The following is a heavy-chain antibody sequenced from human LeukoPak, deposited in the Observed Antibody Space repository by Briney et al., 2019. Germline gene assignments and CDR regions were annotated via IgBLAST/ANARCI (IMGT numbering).Heavy chain of an antibody. CDR1: GFTFSSYA. Sequence: GGSLRLSCAASGFTFSSYAMSWARQAPGKGLEWVSAISGGGGSTYYADSVKGRFTISRDNSKNTLYLQMNSLGAEDTAVYYCAKLYGSGSYYNVDYWGQGTLVTVSS. D-gene: IGHD3-10*01. CDR2: ISGGGGST. CDR3: AKLYGSGSYYNVDY. V-gene: IGHV3-23*01. J-gene: IGHJ4*02.